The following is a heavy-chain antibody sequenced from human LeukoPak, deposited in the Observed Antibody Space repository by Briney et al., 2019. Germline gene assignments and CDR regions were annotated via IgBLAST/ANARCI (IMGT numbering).Heavy chain of an antibody. CDR1: GYAIISGGFS. V-gene: IGHV4-30-2*01. CDR2: IYDRGPA. CDR3: ARSRQASGLFSS. D-gene: IGHD3-10*01. J-gene: IGHJ5*02. Sequence: SETLSLTCTVSGYAIISGGFSWNCIRQPPGKGLEWIGCIYDRGPAHYNPSLKSRFNISVDRPRNQFFLNVTSLTAADTAVYYCARSRQASGLFSSWGQGTLVVVSS.